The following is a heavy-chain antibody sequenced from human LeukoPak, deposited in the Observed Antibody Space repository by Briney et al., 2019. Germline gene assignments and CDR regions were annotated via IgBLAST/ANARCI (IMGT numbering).Heavy chain of an antibody. CDR2: ISAYNGNT. V-gene: IGHV1-18*01. CDR3: ARDSTALIVVVISDAFDI. D-gene: IGHD3-22*01. J-gene: IGHJ3*02. CDR1: GFTFTSYG. Sequence: ASVKVSCKASGFTFTSYGISWVRQAPGQGLEWMGWISAYNGNTNYAQKLQGRVTMTTDTSTSTAYMELRSLRSDDTAVYYCARDSTALIVVVISDAFDIWGQGTMVTVSS.